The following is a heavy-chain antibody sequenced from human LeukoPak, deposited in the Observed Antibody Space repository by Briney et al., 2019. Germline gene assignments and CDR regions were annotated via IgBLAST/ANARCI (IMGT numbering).Heavy chain of an antibody. D-gene: IGHD2-15*01. CDR1: GFTFSSYS. CDR3: ARDGDAAGGSCYGI. Sequence: GGSLRLSCAASGFTFSSYSMNWVRQAPGKGLEWVSYISSSSSAIYYADSVKGRFTFSRDNAKNLLYLQMNSLRAEDTAVYYCARDGDAAGGSCYGIWGQGTMVTVSS. J-gene: IGHJ3*02. V-gene: IGHV3-48*04. CDR2: ISSSSSAI.